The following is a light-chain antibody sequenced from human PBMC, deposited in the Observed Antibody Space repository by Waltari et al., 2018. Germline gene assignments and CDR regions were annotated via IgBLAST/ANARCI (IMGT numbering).Light chain of an antibody. V-gene: IGKV1-39*01. CDR2: ATS. J-gene: IGKJ1*01. CDR3: QQSETTPWT. CDR1: QGVANSY. Sequence: DFQMTQSPSSLSASVGDRVTITCRASQGVANSYLHWYQQKPGKAPKLLIYATSNLKSGVPTMFSGSGSGTDFTLTINSLQPEDFATYYCQQSETTPWTFGQGTKVEI.